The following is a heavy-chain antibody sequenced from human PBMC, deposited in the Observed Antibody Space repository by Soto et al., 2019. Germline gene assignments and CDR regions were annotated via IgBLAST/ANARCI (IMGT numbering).Heavy chain of an antibody. CDR2: INHSGST. Sequence: PSETLSLTCAVYGGSFSCYYWSWIRQPPGKGLEWIGEINHSGSTNYNPSLKSRVTISVDTSKNQFSLKLGSVTAADTAVYYCARVFSSRAFDIWGQGTMVTVSS. CDR1: GGSFSCYY. J-gene: IGHJ3*02. V-gene: IGHV4-34*01. CDR3: ARVFSSRAFDI.